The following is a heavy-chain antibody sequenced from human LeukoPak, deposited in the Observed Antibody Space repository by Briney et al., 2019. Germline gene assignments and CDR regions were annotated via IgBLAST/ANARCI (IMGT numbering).Heavy chain of an antibody. D-gene: IGHD5-12*01. Sequence: GSLRLSCAASRFSFSNYEMNWVRQAPGQGLEWISYITASSTTIYYADSVKGRFTISRDNAKNSLYLQMNGLRGEDTAVYYCAKGPGARGHFNWFDPWGQGTLVTVSS. CDR3: AKGPGARGHFNWFDP. CDR2: ITASSTTI. CDR1: RFSFSNYE. V-gene: IGHV3-48*03. J-gene: IGHJ5*02.